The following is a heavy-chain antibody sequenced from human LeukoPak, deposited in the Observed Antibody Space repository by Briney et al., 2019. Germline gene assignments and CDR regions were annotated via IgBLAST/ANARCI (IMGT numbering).Heavy chain of an antibody. Sequence: GASVKVSCKASGGTFRNYAISWVRQAPGQGLEWMGGIIPIFGTANYAQKFQGRVTVTTDESTSTAYMELSSLRSEDTAVYYCARADYYDRSGYYYDFDYWGQGTLVTVSP. V-gene: IGHV1-69*05. J-gene: IGHJ4*02. CDR1: GGTFRNYA. CDR3: ARADYYDRSGYYYDFDY. CDR2: IIPIFGTA. D-gene: IGHD3-22*01.